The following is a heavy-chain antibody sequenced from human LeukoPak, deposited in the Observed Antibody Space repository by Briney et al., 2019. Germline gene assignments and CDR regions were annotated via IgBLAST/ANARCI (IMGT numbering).Heavy chain of an antibody. CDR2: IRQDGGAT. CDR3: ATSKDTAGGPY. V-gene: IGHV3-7*01. Sequence: GGSLRLSCTASGFTFSDYWMTWVRQAPGQGLELLANIRQDGGATFYGGSVKGRFTISRDNAKNSLFLQMNSLRAEDTAVYYCATSKDTAGGPYWGQGTLVTVSS. CDR1: GFTFSDYW. J-gene: IGHJ4*02. D-gene: IGHD6-13*01.